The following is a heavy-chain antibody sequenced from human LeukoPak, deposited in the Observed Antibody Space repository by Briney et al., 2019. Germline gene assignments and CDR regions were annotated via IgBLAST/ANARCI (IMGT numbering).Heavy chain of an antibody. D-gene: IGHD5-18*01. J-gene: IGHJ4*02. CDR3: ARSLVGYSYGYDY. CDR1: GYSISSGYY. CDR2: INHSGST. V-gene: IGHV4-38-2*02. Sequence: PSETLSLTCTVSGYSISSGYYWSWIRQPPGKGLEWIGEINHSGSTNYNPSLKSRVTTTVDTSKNQFSLKLSSATAADTAVYYCARSLVGYSYGYDYWGQGTLVTVSS.